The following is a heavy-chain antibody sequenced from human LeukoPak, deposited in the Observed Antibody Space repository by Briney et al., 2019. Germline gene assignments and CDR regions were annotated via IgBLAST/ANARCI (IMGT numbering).Heavy chain of an antibody. J-gene: IGHJ4*02. CDR3: ARAAAGTGSWLQYFDY. CDR1: GFTFSTYS. CDR2: ITSSSSYI. V-gene: IGHV3-21*01. D-gene: IGHD6-13*01. Sequence: SGGSLRLSCAASGFTFSTYSLNWVRQAPGEGLEWVSSITSSSSYIYYADSLKGRFTISRDNAKNSLYLQMNSLGAEDTAVYYCARAAAGTGSWLQYFDYWGQGTLVTVSS.